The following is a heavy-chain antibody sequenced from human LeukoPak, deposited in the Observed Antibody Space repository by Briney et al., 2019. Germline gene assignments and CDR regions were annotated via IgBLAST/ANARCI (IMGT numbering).Heavy chain of an antibody. CDR3: ARASSGYQGAFDI. D-gene: IGHD3-22*01. CDR2: IYYSGST. J-gene: IGHJ3*02. V-gene: IGHV4-59*02. Sequence: SETLSLTCTVSGGSVSGYYWSWIRQPPGKGLEWIGYIYYSGSTNYNPSLKSRLTISVDTSKNQFSLKLSSVTAADTAVYYCARASSGYQGAFDIWAQGTMVTVSS. CDR1: GGSVSGYY.